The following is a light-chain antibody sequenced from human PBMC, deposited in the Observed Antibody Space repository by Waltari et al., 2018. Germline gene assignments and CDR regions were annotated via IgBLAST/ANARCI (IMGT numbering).Light chain of an antibody. CDR1: SNDVGGYTS. CDR3: SSQSSNNVVL. J-gene: IGLJ2*01. V-gene: IGLV2-14*01. CDR2: DVS. Sequence: QSALTQPASVSGSPGQSVTIFCTGTSNDVGGYTSFSVYQEHPGQAPRVIIYDVSDRPSGVSDRFSGSKSGNTASLTISGLQAEDEADYYCSSQSSNNVVLFGGGTKLTVL.